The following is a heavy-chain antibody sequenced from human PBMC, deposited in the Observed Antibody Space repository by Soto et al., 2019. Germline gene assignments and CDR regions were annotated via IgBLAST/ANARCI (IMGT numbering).Heavy chain of an antibody. CDR2: IYSGGST. J-gene: IGHJ4*02. Sequence: EVQLVESGGGLVQPGGSLRLSCAASGFIVSSNYMSWVRQAPGKGLEWVSVIYSGGSTYYADSVKGRFTISRHNSKNTLYLQMNSLRAEDTAVYYCARGGGPDGLEGDYWGQGTLVTVSS. D-gene: IGHD1-26*01. CDR1: GFIVSSNY. CDR3: ARGGGPDGLEGDY. V-gene: IGHV3-53*04.